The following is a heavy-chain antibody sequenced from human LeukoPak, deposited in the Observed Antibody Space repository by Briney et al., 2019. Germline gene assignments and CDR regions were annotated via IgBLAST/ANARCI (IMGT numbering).Heavy chain of an antibody. V-gene: IGHV3-23*01. CDR1: GFTFSGSA. Sequence: GGSLRLSCAASGFTFSGSAMHWVRQAPGKGLEWVSAISGSGGSTYYADSVKGRFTISRDNSKNTLYLQMNSLRAEDTAVYYCASGELKGDYWGQGTLVTVSS. J-gene: IGHJ4*02. CDR3: ASGELKGDY. D-gene: IGHD4-17*01. CDR2: ISGSGGST.